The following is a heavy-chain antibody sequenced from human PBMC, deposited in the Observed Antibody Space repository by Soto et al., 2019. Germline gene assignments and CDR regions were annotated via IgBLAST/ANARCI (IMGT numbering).Heavy chain of an antibody. D-gene: IGHD4-17*01. V-gene: IGHV3-7*01. Sequence: GGSLRLSCAASGFNFSAYWMSWVRQTPGKGLEWVSNINQDGSTTSYADSVRGRFTISRDNAKNTLYLQMNSLGADDTAVYYCARVAVTTYYFDTWGHGTLVTVSS. CDR1: GFNFSAYW. J-gene: IGHJ4*03. CDR3: ARVAVTTYYFDT. CDR2: INQDGSTT.